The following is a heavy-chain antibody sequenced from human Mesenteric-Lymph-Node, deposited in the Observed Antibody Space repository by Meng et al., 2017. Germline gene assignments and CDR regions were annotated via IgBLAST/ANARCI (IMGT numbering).Heavy chain of an antibody. CDR3: ARVPMDREAFDI. V-gene: IGHV3-7*01. Sequence: GVSLRLSSAASGFTLSRYWMSWVRQAPGEGLESVANIKQDGSEKYYVDSVKGRFTISRDNAKNSLYLQMNSLRAEDTAVYYCARVPMDREAFDIWGQGTMVTVSS. CDR2: IKQDGSEK. D-gene: IGHD1-14*01. J-gene: IGHJ3*02. CDR1: GFTLSRYW.